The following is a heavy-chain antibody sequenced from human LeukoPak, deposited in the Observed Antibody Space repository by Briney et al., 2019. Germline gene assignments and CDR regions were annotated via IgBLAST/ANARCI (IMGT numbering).Heavy chain of an antibody. J-gene: IGHJ3*02. CDR3: AREDCIAVAGTVGCPTPGHFFDI. CDR1: GFTVSSNY. CDR2: IKQDGSEK. V-gene: IGHV3-7*01. Sequence: PGGSLRLSCAASGFTVSSNYMSWVRQAPGKGLEWVANIKQDGSEKYYVDSVKGRFTISRDNAKNSLYLQMNSLRAEDTAVYYCAREDCIAVAGTVGCPTPGHFFDIWGQGTMVTVSS. D-gene: IGHD6-19*01.